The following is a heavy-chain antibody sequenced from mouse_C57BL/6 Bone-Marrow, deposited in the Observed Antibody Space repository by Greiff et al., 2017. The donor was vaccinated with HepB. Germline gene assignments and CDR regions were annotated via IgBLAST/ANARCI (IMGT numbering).Heavy chain of an antibody. D-gene: IGHD1-1*01. CDR3: ARGDYYYGSSPYYFDY. CDR1: GYTFTSYW. V-gene: IGHV1-61*01. J-gene: IGHJ2*01. Sequence: VQLQQPGAELVRPGSSVKLSCKASGYTFTSYWMDWVKQRPGQGLEWIGNIYPSDSETHYNQKFKDKATLTVDKSSSTAYMQLSSLTSEDSAVYYCARGDYYYGSSPYYFDYWGQGTTLTVSS. CDR2: IYPSDSET.